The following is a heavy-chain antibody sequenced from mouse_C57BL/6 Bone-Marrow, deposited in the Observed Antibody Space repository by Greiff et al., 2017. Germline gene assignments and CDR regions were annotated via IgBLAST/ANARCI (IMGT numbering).Heavy chain of an antibody. D-gene: IGHD2-14*01. CDR3: ARGYSLFDY. CDR1: GYTFTSYW. Sequence: QVHVKQPGAELVRPGSSVKLSCKASGYTFTSYWMDWVKQRPGQGLEWIGNIYPSDSETHYNQKFKDKATLTVDKSSSTAYMQLRSLTSEDSAVYYCARGYSLFDYWGQGTTLTVSS. CDR2: IYPSDSET. J-gene: IGHJ2*01. V-gene: IGHV1-61*01.